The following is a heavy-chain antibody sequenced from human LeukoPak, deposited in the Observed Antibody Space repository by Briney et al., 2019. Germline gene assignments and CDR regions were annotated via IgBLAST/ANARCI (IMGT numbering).Heavy chain of an antibody. CDR1: GGSISSSSYY. CDR2: IYYSGST. V-gene: IGHV4-39*01. CDR3: ARLEAVAGILDY. Sequence: SETLSLTCTVSGGSISSSSYYWGWIRQPPGKGLEWIRSIYYSGSTYYNPSLKSRVTISVDTSKNQFSLKLSSVTAADTAVYYCARLEAVAGILDYWGQGTLVTVSS. J-gene: IGHJ4*02. D-gene: IGHD6-19*01.